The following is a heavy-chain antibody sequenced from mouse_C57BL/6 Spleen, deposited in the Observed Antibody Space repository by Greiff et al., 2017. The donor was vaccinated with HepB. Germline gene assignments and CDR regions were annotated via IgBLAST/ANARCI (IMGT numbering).Heavy chain of an antibody. CDR2: ISDGGSYT. D-gene: IGHD1-1*01. Sequence: DVMLVESGGGLVKPGGSLKLSCAASGFTFSSYAMSWVRQTPEKRLEWVATISDGGSYTYYPDNVKGRFTISRDNAKNNLYLQMSHLRSEDTAMYYCARAPRGDYGSNWDYWGQGTTLTVSS. CDR1: GFTFSSYA. CDR3: ARAPRGDYGSNWDY. V-gene: IGHV5-4*03. J-gene: IGHJ2*01.